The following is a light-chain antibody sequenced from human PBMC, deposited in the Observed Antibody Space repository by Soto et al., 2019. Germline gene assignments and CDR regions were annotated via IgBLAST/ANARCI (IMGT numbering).Light chain of an antibody. V-gene: IGLV1-40*01. J-gene: IGLJ2*01. CDR3: QSYDSSLSVV. Sequence: QSVLTQPPSVSGAPGQRVTISGTGSSSNIGAGYDVHWYQQLPGTAPKLLIYGNSNRPSGVPDRFSGSKSGTSASLAITGLQAEYEAEYYCQSYDSSLSVVFGGGTKLTVL. CDR1: SSNIGAGYD. CDR2: GNS.